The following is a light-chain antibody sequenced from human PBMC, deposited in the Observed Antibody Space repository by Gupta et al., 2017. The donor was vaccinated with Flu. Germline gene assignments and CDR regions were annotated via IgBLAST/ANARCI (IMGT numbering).Light chain of an antibody. CDR3: CSYAGNYTWV. CDR2: DVN. Sequence: QSALTQPRSVSGSPGQSVTISCTGTSSDVGDYNYVSWYHQHPGKAPKLMIYDVIMIYDVNKRPAGVPDRFSGSKAGNTASLTISGRQEEEEADYYCCSYAGNYTWVFGGGTKLTVL. J-gene: IGLJ3*02. V-gene: IGLV2-11*01. CDR1: SSDVGDYNY.